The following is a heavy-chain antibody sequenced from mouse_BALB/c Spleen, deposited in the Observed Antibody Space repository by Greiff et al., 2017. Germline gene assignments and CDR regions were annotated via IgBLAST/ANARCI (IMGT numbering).Heavy chain of an antibody. CDR1: GFTFSSFG. CDR2: ISSGSSTI. CDR3: ARGRAGTSWFAY. V-gene: IGHV5-17*02. D-gene: IGHD3-3*01. Sequence: EVNVVESGGGLVQPGGSRKLSCAASGFTFSSFGMHWVRQAPEKGLEWVAYISSGSSTIYYADTVKGRFTISRDNPKNTLFLQMTSLRSEDTAMYYCARGRAGTSWFAYWGQGTLVTVSA. J-gene: IGHJ3*01.